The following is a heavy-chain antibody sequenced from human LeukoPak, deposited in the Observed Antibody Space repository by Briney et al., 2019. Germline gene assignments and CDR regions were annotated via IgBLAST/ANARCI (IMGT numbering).Heavy chain of an antibody. CDR2: ISGSGGST. CDR3: AKGVFSGGSCPLDY. Sequence: GGSLRLSCAASGFTFSSYAMSWVRQAPGKGLEWVSAISGSGGSTYYADSVKGRFTISRDNSKNTLYLQMNSLRAEDTAVYYCAKGVFSGGSCPLDYWGQGTLVTVSS. V-gene: IGHV3-23*01. D-gene: IGHD2-15*01. CDR1: GFTFSSYA. J-gene: IGHJ4*02.